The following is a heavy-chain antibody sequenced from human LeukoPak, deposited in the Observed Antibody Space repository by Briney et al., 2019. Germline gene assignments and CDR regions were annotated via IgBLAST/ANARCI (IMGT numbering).Heavy chain of an antibody. J-gene: IGHJ4*02. CDR3: ARLPKGIAAHNYFDY. V-gene: IGHV5-51*01. D-gene: IGHD6-13*01. Sequence: NLGESLKISCKGSGYSFTSYWIGWVRQMPGKGLEWMGIIYPGDSDTRYSPSFQGQVTISADKSISTAYLQWSSLKASDTAMYYCARLPKGIAAHNYFDYWGQGTLVTVSS. CDR1: GYSFTSYW. CDR2: IYPGDSDT.